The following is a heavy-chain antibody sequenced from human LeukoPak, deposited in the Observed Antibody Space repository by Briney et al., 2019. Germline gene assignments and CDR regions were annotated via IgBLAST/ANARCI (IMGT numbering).Heavy chain of an antibody. CDR2: IYHSGST. CDR3: ADTSGDN. V-gene: IGHV4-38-2*02. Sequence: SSETLSLTCTVSGYSISSGYYWGWIRQPPGKGLEWIGSIYHSGSTYYNSSLKSRVTISVDTSKNQFSLKLSSVTAADTAVYYCADTSGDNWGQGTLVTVSS. J-gene: IGHJ4*02. CDR1: GYSISSGYY.